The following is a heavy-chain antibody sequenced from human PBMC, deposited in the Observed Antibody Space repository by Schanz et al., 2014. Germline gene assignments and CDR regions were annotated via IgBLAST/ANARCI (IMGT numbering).Heavy chain of an antibody. Sequence: EVQLVESGGGLVQPGGSLRLSCAASRFTFSDYWMSWVRQAPGKGLEWVANMNQDGSVKNYVDSVKGRFTISRDNXXNSLYLQMNSLXXXXPAVYYCARDKGGLIPFDYWGQGTLVAVSS. V-gene: IGHV3-7*01. CDR3: ARDKGGLIPFDY. J-gene: IGHJ4*02. CDR2: MNQDGSVK. CDR1: RFTFSDYW. D-gene: IGHD2-15*01.